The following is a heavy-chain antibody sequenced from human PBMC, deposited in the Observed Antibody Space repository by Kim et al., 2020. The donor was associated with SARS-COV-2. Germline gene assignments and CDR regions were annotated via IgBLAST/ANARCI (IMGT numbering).Heavy chain of an antibody. V-gene: IGHV4-31*03. D-gene: IGHD6-19*01. J-gene: IGHJ3*02. Sequence: SETLSLTCTVSGGSISSGGYYWSWIRQHPGKGLEWIGYIYYSGSTYYNPSLKSRVTISVDTSKNQFSLKLSSVTAADTAVYYCARRRNSIAVGFDAFDIWGQGTMVTVSS. CDR1: GGSISSGGYY. CDR3: ARRRNSIAVGFDAFDI. CDR2: IYYSGST.